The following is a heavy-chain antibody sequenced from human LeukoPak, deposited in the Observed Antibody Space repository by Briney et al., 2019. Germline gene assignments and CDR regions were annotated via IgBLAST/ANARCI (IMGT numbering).Heavy chain of an antibody. Sequence: PGGSLRLSCTVSGFTVSSNSMSWVRQAPGKGLEWVSFIYSDNTHYSDSVKGRFAISRDNSKNTLYLQMNSLRAEDTAVYYCAKGAILTGYYYYYYMDVWGKGTTVTVSS. V-gene: IGHV3-53*01. D-gene: IGHD3-9*01. CDR3: AKGAILTGYYYYYYMDV. CDR2: IYSDNT. CDR1: GFTVSSNS. J-gene: IGHJ6*03.